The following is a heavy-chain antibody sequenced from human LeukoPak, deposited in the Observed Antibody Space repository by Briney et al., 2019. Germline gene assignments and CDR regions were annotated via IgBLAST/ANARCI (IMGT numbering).Heavy chain of an antibody. CDR3: ARALRGYSYDLDY. CDR1: GYTFTSYD. Sequence: ASVKASCKASGYTFTSYDINWVRQATGQGIEWMGWMNPNSGNTGYAQKFQGRVTITRNTSISTAYMELSSLRSEDTAVYYCARALRGYSYDLDYWGQGTLVTVSS. D-gene: IGHD5-18*01. V-gene: IGHV1-8*03. J-gene: IGHJ4*02. CDR2: MNPNSGNT.